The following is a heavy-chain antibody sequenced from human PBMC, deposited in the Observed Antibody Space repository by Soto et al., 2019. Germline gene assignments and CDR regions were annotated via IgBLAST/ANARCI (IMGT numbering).Heavy chain of an antibody. V-gene: IGHV4-39*01. Sequence: PSETLSLTCTVSGGPISSSSYYWGWIRQPPGKGLEWIGSIYYSGSTYYNPSLKSRVTISVDTSKNQFSLKLSSVTAADTAVYYCARQRAGDIVVVVAPNGRYNWFDPWGQGTLVTVSS. D-gene: IGHD2-15*01. J-gene: IGHJ5*02. CDR2: IYYSGST. CDR1: GGPISSSSYY. CDR3: ARQRAGDIVVVVAPNGRYNWFDP.